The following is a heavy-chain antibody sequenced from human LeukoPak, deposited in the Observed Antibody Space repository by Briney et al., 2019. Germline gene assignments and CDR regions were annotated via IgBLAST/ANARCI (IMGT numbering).Heavy chain of an antibody. J-gene: IGHJ6*03. V-gene: IGHV1-69*06. CDR3: ARVEYSSFFPYYFHYMDV. Sequence: ASVKVSCKASGGTFSSHAIGWVRQAPGQGLEWMGGIIPIIGTANYAQKFQGRATITADKYTSTAYMEVSSLRSEDTAVYYCARVEYSSFFPYYFHYMDVWGKGTTVTVSS. CDR2: IIPIIGTA. D-gene: IGHD6-6*01. CDR1: GGTFSSHA.